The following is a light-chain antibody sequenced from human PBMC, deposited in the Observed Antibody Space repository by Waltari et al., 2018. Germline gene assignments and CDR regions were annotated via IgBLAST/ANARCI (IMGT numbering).Light chain of an antibody. CDR1: QSISSW. Sequence: DIQMTQSPSTLSAPVGDRVTITCRASQSISSWLAWYQQKPGKAPKLLIYKASSLESGVPSRFSGSGAGTEFTLTISSLQPDDFATYYCQQYNSYPPLTFGGGTKVEIK. J-gene: IGKJ4*01. V-gene: IGKV1-5*03. CDR3: QQYNSYPPLT. CDR2: KAS.